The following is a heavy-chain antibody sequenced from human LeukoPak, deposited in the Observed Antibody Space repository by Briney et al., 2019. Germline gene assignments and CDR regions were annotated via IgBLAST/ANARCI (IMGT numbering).Heavy chain of an antibody. D-gene: IGHD4-17*01. CDR3: ARDHHYGDYSTSGRNWSDP. V-gene: IGHV3-11*01. J-gene: IGHJ5*02. CDR2: ISSSGNTI. Sequence: PGGSLRLSCEASGFTFSDYYMNWVRQAPGKGLEWVSYISSSGNTIYYADSVKGRFTISRDNAKNSLYLQMNSLRAEDTAVYYCARDHHYGDYSTSGRNWSDPWGQGTLVTVSS. CDR1: GFTFSDYY.